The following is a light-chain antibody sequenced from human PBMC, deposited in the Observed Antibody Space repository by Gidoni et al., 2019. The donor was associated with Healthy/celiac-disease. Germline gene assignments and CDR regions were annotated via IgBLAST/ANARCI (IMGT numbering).Light chain of an antibody. J-gene: IGKJ1*01. CDR3: QQSSSTRA. V-gene: IGKV1-39*01. CDR2: AAS. Sequence: DIQMTQSASSLSASVGDSVTITCRASQSISSYLNWYQQKPGKAPKLLIYAASTLQSGVPSSFSGIGSGPAFTLTISSLQPEDFATYSFQQSSSTRAFGQGTKVEIK. CDR1: QSISSY.